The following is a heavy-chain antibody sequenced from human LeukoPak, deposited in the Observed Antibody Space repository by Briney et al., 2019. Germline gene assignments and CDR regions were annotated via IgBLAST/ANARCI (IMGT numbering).Heavy chain of an antibody. J-gene: IGHJ4*02. Sequence: GGTLRLSCAASGFTFSSYSMNWVRQAPGKGLEWVSYISNSGSTIYYADSVKGRFTISRDNAKNSLYLQMNSLRAEDTAVYYCARKPPHDYWGQGTLVTVSS. CDR2: ISNSGSTI. CDR1: GFTFSSYS. V-gene: IGHV3-48*01. CDR3: ARKPPHDY.